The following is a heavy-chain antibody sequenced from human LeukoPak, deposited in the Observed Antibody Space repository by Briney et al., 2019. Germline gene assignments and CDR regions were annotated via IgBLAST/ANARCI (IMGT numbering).Heavy chain of an antibody. V-gene: IGHV4-61*02. D-gene: IGHD3-16*02. CDR2: IYTSGST. J-gene: IGHJ4*02. Sequence: SQTLSLTCTVSGGSISSGSYYWSWIRQPAGKGLEWIGRIYTSGSTNYNPSLKSRVTISVDTSKNQFSLKLSSVTAADTAVYYCASQVAYYDYVWGSYRFDYWGQGTLVTVSS. CDR3: ASQVAYYDYVWGSYRFDY. CDR1: GGSISSGSYY.